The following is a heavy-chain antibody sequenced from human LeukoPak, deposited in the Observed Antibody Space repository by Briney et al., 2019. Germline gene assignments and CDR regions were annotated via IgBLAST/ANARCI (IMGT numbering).Heavy chain of an antibody. CDR2: IYYSGST. CDR3: ASRSDIVVVPAAPSVPFDY. J-gene: IGHJ4*02. Sequence: SETLSLTCTVSGGSISSSSYYWGWIRQPPGKGLEWIGSIYYSGSTYYNPSLKSRVTISVDTSKNQFSLKLSSVTAADTAVYYCASRSDIVVVPAAPSVPFDYWGQGTLVTVSS. D-gene: IGHD2-2*01. CDR1: GGSISSSSYY. V-gene: IGHV4-39*07.